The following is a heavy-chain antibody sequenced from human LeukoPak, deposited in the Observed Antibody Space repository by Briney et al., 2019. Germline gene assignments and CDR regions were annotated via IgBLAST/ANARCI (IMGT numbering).Heavy chain of an antibody. D-gene: IGHD2-15*01. CDR1: GFTFSSYW. Sequence: GGSLRLSCAASGFTFSSYWMSWVRQSPGKGLEWVGRIKSKTDGGTIDYAAPVKGRFTISRDDSKNTLDLQMNSLKTEDTAVYYCTTGRRSGEYIYYFENWGQGTLVTVSS. CDR2: IKSKTDGGTI. V-gene: IGHV3-15*01. CDR3: TTGRRSGEYIYYFEN. J-gene: IGHJ4*02.